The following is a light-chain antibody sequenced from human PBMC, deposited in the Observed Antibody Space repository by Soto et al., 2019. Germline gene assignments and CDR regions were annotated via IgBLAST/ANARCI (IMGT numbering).Light chain of an antibody. CDR2: AAC. CDR3: QQSFSIPCT. Sequence: DIQMTQSPSSLSAFIGDRVTINCRTSHNISSHLNWYHQKPGKAPNLLIYAACSLQCGVPSGFSGSGSGTDFTLTITSLQPDDFANYYCQQSFSIPCTVGQGTKLQIK. CDR1: HNISSH. V-gene: IGKV1-39*01. J-gene: IGKJ2*02.